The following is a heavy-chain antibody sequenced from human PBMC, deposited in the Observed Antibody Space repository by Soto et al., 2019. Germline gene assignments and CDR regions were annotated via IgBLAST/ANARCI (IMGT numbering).Heavy chain of an antibody. CDR1: GFSFRNAW. D-gene: IGHD2-2*01. CDR3: TTDLQAYCDGTTCYAGNYYYDDMDV. J-gene: IGHJ6*02. CDR2: IKSQGDGGTR. Sequence: ELQLVESGGGLVKPGGSLRLSCAASGFSFRNAWMSWVRQAPGKGLEWVGHIKSQGDGGTRDYAAPVKGRFTISRDDSKNTLFLQMNSLKNEYTAVYFCTTDLQAYCDGTTCYAGNYYYDDMDVWGQGATVTVSS. V-gene: IGHV3-15*01.